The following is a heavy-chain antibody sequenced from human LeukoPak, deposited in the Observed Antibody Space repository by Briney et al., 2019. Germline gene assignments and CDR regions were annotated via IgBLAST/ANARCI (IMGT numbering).Heavy chain of an antibody. D-gene: IGHD2-8*02. CDR3: ARGVRNLLVSDY. V-gene: IGHV1-8*01. CDR1: GYTFTTYD. CDR2: MNPDGTNT. Sequence: GASVKVSCRASGYTFTTYDITWVRQAPGQGLEWMGWMNPDGTNTGYAQKFRGRVTMTRDNSISTAYMELSSLRSEDTAVYYCARGVRNLLVSDYWGQGTLVTVSS. J-gene: IGHJ4*02.